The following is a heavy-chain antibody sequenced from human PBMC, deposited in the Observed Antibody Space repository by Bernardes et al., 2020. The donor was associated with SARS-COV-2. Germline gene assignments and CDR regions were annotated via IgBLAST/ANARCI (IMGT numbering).Heavy chain of an antibody. Sequence: SETLSLTCTVSGGSISSYYWSWIRQPPGKGLEWIGYIYYSGSTNYNPSLKSRVTISVDTSKNQFSLKLSSVTAADTAVYYCATMVKGLYYGMDVWGRGTTVIVSS. CDR3: ATMVKGLYYGMDV. CDR2: IYYSGST. V-gene: IGHV4-59*01. CDR1: GGSISSYY. J-gene: IGHJ6*02. D-gene: IGHD5-18*01.